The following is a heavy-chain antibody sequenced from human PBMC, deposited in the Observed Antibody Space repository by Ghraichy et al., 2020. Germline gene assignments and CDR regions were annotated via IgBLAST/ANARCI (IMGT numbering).Heavy chain of an antibody. Sequence: GGSLRLSCAASEFIFSNYAMSWVQAPGKGLEWVSSIDNSGSNRYYADSVKGRFTISRDNSKNTLYLQMDSLRVEDTAVYYCAKANGYSTGWWVDYFDYWGQGTLVTVSS. D-gene: IGHD6-19*01. CDR3: AKANGYSTGWWVDYFDY. V-gene: IGHV3-23*01. CDR1: EFIFSNYA. CDR2: IDNSGSNR. J-gene: IGHJ4*02.